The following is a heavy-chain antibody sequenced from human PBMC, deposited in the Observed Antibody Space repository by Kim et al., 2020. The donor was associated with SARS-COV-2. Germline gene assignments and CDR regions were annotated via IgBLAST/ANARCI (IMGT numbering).Heavy chain of an antibody. CDR1: GYTFTSYG. J-gene: IGHJ6*02. CDR3: ARDCYGGNYYYYYYGMDV. CDR2: ISAYNGNT. D-gene: IGHD4-17*01. Sequence: ASVKVSCKASGYTFTSYGISWVRQAPGQGLEWMGWISAYNGNTNYAQKLQGRVTMTTDTSTSTAYMELRSLRSDDTAVYYCARDCYGGNYYYYYYGMDVWGQGTTVTVSS. V-gene: IGHV1-18*04.